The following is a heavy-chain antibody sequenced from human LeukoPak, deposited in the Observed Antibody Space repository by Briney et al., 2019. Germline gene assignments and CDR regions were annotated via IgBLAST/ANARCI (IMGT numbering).Heavy chain of an antibody. CDR3: ARGPSGGPRGD. V-gene: IGHV1-69*01. J-gene: IGHJ4*02. D-gene: IGHD2-15*01. CDR2: SIPIFGTA. Sequence: ASVKVSCTASGGTFSSYVISWVRQAPGQGLEWMGGSIPIFGTANYAQKFQGRVTITADESTSTAYMELNSLRSEDTAVYYCARGPSGGPRGDWGQGTLVTVSS. CDR1: GGTFSSYV.